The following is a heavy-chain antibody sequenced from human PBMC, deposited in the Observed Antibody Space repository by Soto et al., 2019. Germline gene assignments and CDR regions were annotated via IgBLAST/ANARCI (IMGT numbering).Heavy chain of an antibody. V-gene: IGHV3-9*01. CDR3: AKDICSRRCTRYGMDF. CDR1: GCTWNGYS. J-gene: IGHJ6*02. CDR2: ISWNSGSI. Sequence: SPRVSGPASGCTWNGYSMHWVRQAPGKGLEWVSGISWNSGSIGYADSVKGRFTISRDNAKNSLYLQMNSLRAEDTALYYCAKDICSRRCTRYGMDFWGQGTTVTVSS. D-gene: IGHD6-13*01.